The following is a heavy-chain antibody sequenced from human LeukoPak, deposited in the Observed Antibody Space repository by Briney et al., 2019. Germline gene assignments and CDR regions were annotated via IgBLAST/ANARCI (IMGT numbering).Heavy chain of an antibody. CDR1: GYTFTGYY. D-gene: IGHD4-11*01. Sequence: ASVKVSCKASGYTFTGYYMHWVRQAPGQGLEWMGWISAYNGNTNYAQKLQGRVTMTRDTSTSTAYMELRSLRSDDTAVYYCARAGLGLEASNRLDYWGQGTLVTVSS. V-gene: IGHV1-18*04. J-gene: IGHJ4*02. CDR2: ISAYNGNT. CDR3: ARAGLGLEASNRLDY.